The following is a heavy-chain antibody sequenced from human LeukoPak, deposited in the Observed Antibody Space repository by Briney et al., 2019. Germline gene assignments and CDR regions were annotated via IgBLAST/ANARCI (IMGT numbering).Heavy chain of an antibody. CDR1: GFTFSSYG. CDR2: ISYDGCNK. D-gene: IGHD3-10*01. CDR3: AKDTSGFRELLFYYYYYGMDV. J-gene: IGHJ6*02. Sequence: GGSLRLSCAASGFTFSSYGMHWVRQAPGKGLEWVAVISYDGCNKYYADSVKGRFTISRDNSKNTLYLQMNSLRAEDTAVYYCAKDTSGFRELLFYYYYYGMDVWGQGTTVTVSS. V-gene: IGHV3-30*18.